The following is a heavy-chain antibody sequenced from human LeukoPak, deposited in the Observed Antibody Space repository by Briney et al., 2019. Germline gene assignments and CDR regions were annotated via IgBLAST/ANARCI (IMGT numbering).Heavy chain of an antibody. V-gene: IGHV4-39*01. CDR3: ARRAIGGNPFDY. D-gene: IGHD4-23*01. Sequence: SETLSLTCTVSGGSISSSSYYWGWIRQPPGTGLEWIGSIYYSENTYYNPSLKSRVTISADTSKNQLSLKLSSVTAADTAVYYCARRAIGGNPFDYWGQGTLVTVSS. J-gene: IGHJ4*02. CDR1: GGSISSSSYY. CDR2: IYYSENT.